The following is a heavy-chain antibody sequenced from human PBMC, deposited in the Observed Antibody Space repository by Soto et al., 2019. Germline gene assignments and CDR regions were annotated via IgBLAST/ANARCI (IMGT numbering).Heavy chain of an antibody. CDR3: ASIWFGDFDY. CDR1: GGSISSADYY. V-gene: IGHV4-30-4*01. Sequence: QAQLQESGPGLVKPSQTLSLTCTVSGGSISSADYYWGWIRQPPGKGLEWIGYFHSSGATYKDPSLKRRVTISVDTSKNQISLKLDSVTAADTAVYYYASIWFGDFDYWGHGTLVTVSS. D-gene: IGHD3-10*01. J-gene: IGHJ4*01. CDR2: FHSSGAT.